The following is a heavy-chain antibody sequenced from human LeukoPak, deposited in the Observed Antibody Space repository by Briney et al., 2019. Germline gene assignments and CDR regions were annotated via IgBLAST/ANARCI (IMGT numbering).Heavy chain of an antibody. J-gene: IGHJ3*02. CDR2: IYPDDSET. CDR3: ARQAYGSHFDAFDI. V-gene: IGHV5-51*01. D-gene: IGHD3-22*01. Sequence: GESLKISCKVSGYSLATYWIGWVRQLPGKGLEWMGIIYPDDSETNYSPSFQGQVSMSVDKSITTAYLQWSSLKASDTAIYYCARQAYGSHFDAFDIWGQGTMVTVSS. CDR1: GYSLATYW.